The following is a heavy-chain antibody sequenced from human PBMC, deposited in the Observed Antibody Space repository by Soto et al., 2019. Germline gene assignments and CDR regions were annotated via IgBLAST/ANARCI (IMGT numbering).Heavy chain of an antibody. Sequence: QLQLQESGPGLVKPSETLSLTCTVSGGSISSSSYYWGWIRQPPGKGLEWIGSIYYSGSTYYNPSLKSRVTISVDTSKNQFSLKLSSVTAADTAVCYCARVDSEWLRSIDYWGQGTLVTVSS. CDR3: ARVDSEWLRSIDY. CDR1: GGSISSSSYY. V-gene: IGHV4-39*01. CDR2: IYYSGST. J-gene: IGHJ4*02. D-gene: IGHD5-12*01.